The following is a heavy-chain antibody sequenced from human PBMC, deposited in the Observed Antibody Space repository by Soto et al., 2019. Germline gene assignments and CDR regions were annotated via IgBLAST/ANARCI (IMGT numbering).Heavy chain of an antibody. J-gene: IGHJ5*02. V-gene: IGHV3-74*01. D-gene: IGHD2-21*01. CDR3: ARSIVVVGAWFDH. CDR1: GFTFSSYW. CDR2: INSDGSST. Sequence: GGSLRLSCAASGFTFSSYWMHWVRQAPGKGLVWVSRINSDGSSTSYADSVKGRFTISRDNAKNTLYLQMNSLRAEDTAVYYCARSIVVVGAWFDHWGQGTLVTVSS.